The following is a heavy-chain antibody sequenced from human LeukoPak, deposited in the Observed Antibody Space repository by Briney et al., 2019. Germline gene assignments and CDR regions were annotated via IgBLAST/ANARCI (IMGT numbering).Heavy chain of an antibody. CDR3: ARAMGTSYYSTPFDY. CDR2: IYYSGST. D-gene: IGHD3-22*01. J-gene: IGHJ4*02. CDR1: GGSISSGSYD. V-gene: IGHV4-61*01. Sequence: SETLSLTCTVSGGSISSGSYDWHWIRQQPGKGLEWVGYIYYSGSTKYHPSLKSRLTLSVDKPQNPFTLKLSYVTAGDTPLYYCARAMGTSYYSTPFDYWGEGALVTVSS.